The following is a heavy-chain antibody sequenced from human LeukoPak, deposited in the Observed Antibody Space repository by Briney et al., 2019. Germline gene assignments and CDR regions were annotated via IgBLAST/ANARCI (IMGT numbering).Heavy chain of an antibody. CDR1: GFTVSSNY. CDR2: IYSGGST. J-gene: IGHJ4*02. D-gene: IGHD2/OR15-2a*01. V-gene: IGHV3-53*01. CDR3: ARDTYGYFDY. Sequence: TGGSLRLSCAASGFTVSSNYMSWVRQAPGKGLEWVSVIYSGGSTYYADSVKGQFTISRDNSKNTLYLQMNSLRAEDTAVYYCARDTYGYFDYWGQGTLVTVSS.